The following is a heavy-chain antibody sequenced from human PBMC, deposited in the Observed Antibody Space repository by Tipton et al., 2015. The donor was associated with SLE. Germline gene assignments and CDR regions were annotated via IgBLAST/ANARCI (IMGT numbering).Heavy chain of an antibody. CDR3: ARINVPTAMDFYYYYMDV. J-gene: IGHJ6*03. D-gene: IGHD2-2*01. V-gene: IGHV4-39*07. CDR2: FYHSGST. CDR1: GGSISSGGYY. Sequence: TLSLTCTVSGGSISSGGYYWSWIRQHPGKGLEWIGSFYHSGSTYYNPSLKSRVTISVDTSKNQFSLKLSSVTAADTAQYYCARINVPTAMDFYYYYMDVWGNGTTVTVSS.